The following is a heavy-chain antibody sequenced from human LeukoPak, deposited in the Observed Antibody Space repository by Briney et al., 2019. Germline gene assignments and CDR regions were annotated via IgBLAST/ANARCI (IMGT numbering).Heavy chain of an antibody. Sequence: SETLSLTCTVSGGSISSFYWSWIRQPPGKGLEWIGYIYYSGSTNYNPSLKSRVTISVDTSKNQFSLKLTSVTAADTAVYYCARAGNSYDTGYYFDYWGQGTLVTVSS. D-gene: IGHD3-16*01. CDR3: ARAGNSYDTGYYFDY. CDR1: GGSISSFY. J-gene: IGHJ4*02. CDR2: IYYSGST. V-gene: IGHV4-59*08.